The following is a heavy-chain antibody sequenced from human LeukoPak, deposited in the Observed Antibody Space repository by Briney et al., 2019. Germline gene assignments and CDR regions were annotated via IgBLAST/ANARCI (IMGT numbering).Heavy chain of an antibody. Sequence: SETLSLTCTVSGGSVSSGSYYWSWIRQPPGKRLEWIGDISYTGTTNYNPSLRSRVTISVDMSKNQISLKLNSVTAADTAVYHCASPSGGRYRDDALDIWGQGTMVTVSS. CDR1: GGSVSSGSYY. J-gene: IGHJ3*02. CDR2: ISYTGTT. CDR3: ASPSGGRYRDDALDI. D-gene: IGHD3-10*01. V-gene: IGHV4-61*01.